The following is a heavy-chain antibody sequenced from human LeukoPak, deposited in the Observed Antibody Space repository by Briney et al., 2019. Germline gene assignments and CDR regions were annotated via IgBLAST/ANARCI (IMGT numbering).Heavy chain of an antibody. J-gene: IGHJ4*02. CDR1: GFTFNTYT. CDR2: ITASSTAI. V-gene: IGHV3-21*01. Sequence: GGSLRLSCAASGFTFNTYTMNWVRQAPGKGLEWVSSITASSTAIYSADSVKGRFTISRDNAKNFLYLQMNSLKAEDTAVYYCARTYYDILTGYNPYFDYWGQGILVTVSS. D-gene: IGHD3-9*01. CDR3: ARTYYDILTGYNPYFDY.